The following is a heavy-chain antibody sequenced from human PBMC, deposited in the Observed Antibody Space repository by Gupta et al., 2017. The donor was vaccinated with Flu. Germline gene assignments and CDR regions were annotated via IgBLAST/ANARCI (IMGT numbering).Heavy chain of an antibody. CDR1: AIMFTGYY. D-gene: IGHD5-12*01. V-gene: IGHV1-2*04. Sequence: QVLLVQPAAEVQRPGAAVRVSCKGSAIMFTGYYMHCLRQDPGQRLEGMGWINLHNGATNYAQEFEGWVTLTREKAISTAFMDLSGLRLNDTAVYYCARGAYNGYDYFDVWGQGALVTVSS. CDR2: INLHNGAT. J-gene: IGHJ4*02. CDR3: ARGAYNGYDYFDV.